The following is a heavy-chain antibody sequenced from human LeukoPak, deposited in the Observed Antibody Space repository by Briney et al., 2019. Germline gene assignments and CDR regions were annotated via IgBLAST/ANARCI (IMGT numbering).Heavy chain of an antibody. CDR2: IRYDGSNK. Sequence: GGSLRLSCAASGFTFSSYGMHWVRRAPGKGLEWVAFIRYDGSNKYYADSVKGRFTISRDNSKNTLYLQMNSLRAEDTAVYYCAKDDYGDYGPDYWGQGTLVTVSS. J-gene: IGHJ4*02. D-gene: IGHD4-17*01. CDR3: AKDDYGDYGPDY. V-gene: IGHV3-30*02. CDR1: GFTFSSYG.